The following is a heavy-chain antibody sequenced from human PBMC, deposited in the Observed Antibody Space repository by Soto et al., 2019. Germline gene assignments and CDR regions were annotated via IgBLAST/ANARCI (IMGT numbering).Heavy chain of an antibody. D-gene: IGHD6-19*01. V-gene: IGHV1-69*13. Sequence: ASVKVSCKASGGTFSSYAISWVRQAPGQGLEWMGGIIPIFGTANYAQKFQGRVTITADESTSTAYMELSSLRSEDTAVYYCARGRAGSGWFSDAFDIWGQGTMVTVSS. CDR3: ARGRAGSGWFSDAFDI. CDR1: GGTFSSYA. CDR2: IIPIFGTA. J-gene: IGHJ3*02.